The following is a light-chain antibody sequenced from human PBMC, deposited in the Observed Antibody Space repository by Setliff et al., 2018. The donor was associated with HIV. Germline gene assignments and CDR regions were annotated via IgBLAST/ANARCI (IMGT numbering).Light chain of an antibody. CDR3: QVWDSNTDHVV. J-gene: IGLJ2*01. CDR2: DDS. CDR1: NLGSKS. V-gene: IGLV3-21*03. Sequence: SYELTQPPSVSVAPGKTARITCGGNNLGSKSVHWYQQKAGQAPVLVVYDDSDRPSGIPERFSGSISGNTATLTITRVEAGDEADYYWQVWDSNTDHVVFGGGTKVTVL.